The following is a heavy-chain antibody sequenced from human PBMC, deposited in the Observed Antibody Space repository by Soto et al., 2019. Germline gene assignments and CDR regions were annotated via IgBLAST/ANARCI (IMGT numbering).Heavy chain of an antibody. CDR3: AHSSGRYYDILTGYRLYYYYCMDV. CDR2: IYWDDDK. CDR1: GFSLSTSGVG. D-gene: IGHD3-9*01. Sequence: ITLKESGPTLVKPTQPLTLTCTFSGFSLSTSGVGVGWIRQLPGKALEWLALIYWDDDKRYSPSLKSRLTTPNDTSKTQVVLTMTHMDHMDTATYSCAHSSGRYYDILTGYRLYYYYCMDVWGQGTTVTVSS. V-gene: IGHV2-5*02. J-gene: IGHJ6*02.